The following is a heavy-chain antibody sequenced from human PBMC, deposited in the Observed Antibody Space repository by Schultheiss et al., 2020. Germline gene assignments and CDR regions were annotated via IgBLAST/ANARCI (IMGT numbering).Heavy chain of an antibody. CDR3: ARGKYYYYYMDV. CDR2: IWYDGSNK. V-gene: IGHV3-33*08. J-gene: IGHJ6*03. Sequence: GGSLRLSCAASGFTVSSNYMSWVRQAPGKGLEWVAVIWYDGSNKYYADSVKGRFTISRDNSKNTLYLQMNSLRAEDTAVYYCARGKYYYYYMDVWGKGTTVTVSS. CDR1: GFTVSSNY.